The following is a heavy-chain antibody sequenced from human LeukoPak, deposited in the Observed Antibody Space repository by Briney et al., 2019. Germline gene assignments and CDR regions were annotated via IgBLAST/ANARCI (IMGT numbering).Heavy chain of an antibody. Sequence: GGSLRLSCAASGFTFSSYSMNWVRQAPGKGLEWVSSISSNSSYIYYADSVKGRFTISRDNAKNSLYLQMNSLRAEDTAVYYCARDYYDFWSGLYYYYYGMDVWGQGTTVTVSS. CDR2: ISSNSSYI. CDR3: ARDYYDFWSGLYYYYYGMDV. D-gene: IGHD3-3*01. V-gene: IGHV3-21*01. J-gene: IGHJ6*02. CDR1: GFTFSSYS.